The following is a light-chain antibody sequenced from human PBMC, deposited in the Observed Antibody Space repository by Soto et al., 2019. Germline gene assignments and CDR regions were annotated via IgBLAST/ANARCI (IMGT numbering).Light chain of an antibody. V-gene: IGKV1-5*03. CDR1: QTINSW. J-gene: IGKJ1*01. Sequence: DVRMTKSPSTLSASVGDRVTITCRASQTINSWLAWYQQKPGKAPKLLIYKASYLQSWVPSTFSGSGSGTEFTLTISSLQPDDFATYYRQPYNSYSSWTLGHGSNADIK. CDR3: QPYNSYSSWT. CDR2: KAS.